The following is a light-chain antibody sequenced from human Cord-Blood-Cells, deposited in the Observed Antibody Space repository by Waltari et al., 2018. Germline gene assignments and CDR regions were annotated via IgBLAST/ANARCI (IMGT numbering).Light chain of an antibody. V-gene: IGLV2-14*03. CDR3: SSYTSSSTLV. CDR1: SSDVGGYNY. Sequence: QSALTQPASVSGSPGQSITISCTGTSSDVGGYNYVSWYQQHPGKAPKLMIYDVSNRPAGVSKRFSGSKSGNTASLTISGHQAEDEADYYCSSYTSSSTLVFGTGTKVTVL. CDR2: DVS. J-gene: IGLJ1*01.